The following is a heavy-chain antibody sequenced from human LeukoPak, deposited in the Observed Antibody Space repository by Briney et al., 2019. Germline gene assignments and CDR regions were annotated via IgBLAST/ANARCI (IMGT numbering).Heavy chain of an antibody. CDR3: ARELVVPAATFDP. V-gene: IGHV4-59*01. CDR2: IYYSGST. Sequence: KSSETLSLTCTVSGGSISSYYWSWIRQPPGKGLEWIGYIYYSGSTNYNPSLKSRVTISVDTSKNQFSLKLNSVTAADTAVYYCARELVVPAATFDPWGQGTLVTVSS. CDR1: GGSISSYY. J-gene: IGHJ5*02. D-gene: IGHD2-2*01.